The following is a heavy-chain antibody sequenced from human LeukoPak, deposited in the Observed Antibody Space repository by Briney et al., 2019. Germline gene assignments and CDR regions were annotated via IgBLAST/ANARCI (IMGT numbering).Heavy chain of an antibody. Sequence: YYWSWIRQPAGKGLEWIGRIYTSGSTNYNPSLKSRVTMSVDTSKNQFSLKLSSVTAADTAVYYCARDAALWFGELLYWGQGTLVTVSS. CDR2: IYTSGST. J-gene: IGHJ4*02. V-gene: IGHV4-4*07. D-gene: IGHD3-10*01. CDR1: YY. CDR3: ARDAALWFGELLY.